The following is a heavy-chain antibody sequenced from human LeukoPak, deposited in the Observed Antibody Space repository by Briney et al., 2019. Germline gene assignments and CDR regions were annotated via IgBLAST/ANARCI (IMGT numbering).Heavy chain of an antibody. CDR1: GFTFSSNW. CDR2: INQEGSGK. Sequence: GGSLRLSCAASGFTFSSNWMSWVRQAPGKGLEWVATINQEGSGKYYVDSVKGRFTISRDNAKNSLYLQMNSLRAEDTAVYYCARDILTGYFDYWGQGTLVTVSS. V-gene: IGHV3-7*04. CDR3: ARDILTGYFDY. D-gene: IGHD3-9*01. J-gene: IGHJ4*02.